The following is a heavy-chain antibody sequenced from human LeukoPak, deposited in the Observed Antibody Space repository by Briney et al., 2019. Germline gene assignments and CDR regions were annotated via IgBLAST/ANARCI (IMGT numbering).Heavy chain of an antibody. J-gene: IGHJ4*02. D-gene: IGHD1-1*01. CDR1: GFTFSSYA. CDR2: ISGSGGST. Sequence: PGGSLRLSCAASGFTFSSYAMSWVRQAPGKGLEWVSAISGSGGSTYYADSVKGRFTISRDNSKNTLYLQMNSLRAEDTAVYYCARVSRQWNGGFDYWGQGTLVTVSS. CDR3: ARVSRQWNGGFDY. V-gene: IGHV3-23*01.